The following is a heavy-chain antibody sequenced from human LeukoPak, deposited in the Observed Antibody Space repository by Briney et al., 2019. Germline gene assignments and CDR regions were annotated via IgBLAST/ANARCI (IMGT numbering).Heavy chain of an antibody. CDR3: ARRMTAVAGTDAFDI. Sequence: GGSLRLSCAASGFTFSSYDMSWVRQAPGKGLEWVSIISGSGGSTYYADSVKGRFTISRDNAKNTLYLQMNSLRAEDTAVYYCARRMTAVAGTDAFDIWGQGTMVTVSS. V-gene: IGHV3-23*01. CDR1: GFTFSSYD. J-gene: IGHJ3*02. CDR2: ISGSGGST. D-gene: IGHD6-19*01.